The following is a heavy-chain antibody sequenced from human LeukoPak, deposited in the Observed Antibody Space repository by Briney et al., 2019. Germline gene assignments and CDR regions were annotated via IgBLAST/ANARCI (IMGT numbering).Heavy chain of an antibody. D-gene: IGHD6-13*01. CDR1: GFTFSDYY. Sequence: PGGSLRLSCAVSGFTFSDYYMSWIRQAPGKGLEWVSYISSGGSTISHADSVKSRFTISRDNAENSLYLQMNSLRAEDTAVYYCGRRAAAVRCFDYWGQGTLVTVSS. CDR3: GRRAAAVRCFDY. J-gene: IGHJ4*02. V-gene: IGHV3-11*01. CDR2: ISSGGSTI.